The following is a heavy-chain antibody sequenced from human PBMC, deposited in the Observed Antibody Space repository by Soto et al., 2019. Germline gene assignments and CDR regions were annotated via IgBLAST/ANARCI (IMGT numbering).Heavy chain of an antibody. D-gene: IGHD5-18*01. CDR1: GGTFSSYT. CDR2: IIPILGIA. Sequence: QVQLVQSGAEVKKPGSSVKVSCKASGGTFSSYTISWVRQAPGQGLEWMGRIIPILGIANYAQKFQGRVTITADKSTSTAYMELSSLRSEDTAVYYCAGLWLWSYSYYGMDVWGKGTTVTVSS. J-gene: IGHJ6*04. V-gene: IGHV1-69*02. CDR3: AGLWLWSYSYYGMDV.